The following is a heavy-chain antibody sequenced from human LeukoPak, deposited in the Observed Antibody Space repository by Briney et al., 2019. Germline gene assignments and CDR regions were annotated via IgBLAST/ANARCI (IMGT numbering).Heavy chain of an antibody. CDR2: INWNGGST. J-gene: IGHJ4*02. V-gene: IGHV3-20*04. D-gene: IGHD6-13*01. CDR1: GFTFDDYG. Sequence: GGSPRLSCAASGFTFDDYGMSWVRQAPGKGLEWVSGINWNGGSTGYADSVKGRFTISRDNAKNSLYLQMNSLRAEDTALYYCARASSSLWAAAGHLYYFDYWGQGTLVTVSS. CDR3: ARASSSLWAAAGHLYYFDY.